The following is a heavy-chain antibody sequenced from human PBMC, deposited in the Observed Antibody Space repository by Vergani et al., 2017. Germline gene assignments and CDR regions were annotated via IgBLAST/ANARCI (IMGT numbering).Heavy chain of an antibody. D-gene: IGHD4-17*01. CDR1: GGPFSSYA. CDR2: IIPILGIA. CDR3: ARVYGDYAAFDI. V-gene: IGHV1-69*04. Sequence: QVQLVQSGAEVKKPGSSVKVSCKASGGPFSSYAISWVRQAPGQGLEWMGRIIPILGIANYAQKFQGRVTITADKSTSTAYMELSNLRSEDTAVYYCARVYGDYAAFDIWGQGTMVTVAS. J-gene: IGHJ3*02.